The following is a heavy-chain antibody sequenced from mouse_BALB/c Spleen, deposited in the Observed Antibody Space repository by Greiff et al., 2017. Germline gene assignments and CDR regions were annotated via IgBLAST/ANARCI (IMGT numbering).Heavy chain of an antibody. CDR1: GFSLTSYG. D-gene: IGHD1-1*01. CDR3: AKEDTTVVGNYAMDY. J-gene: IGHJ4*01. Sequence: VQLVESGPSLVQPSQSLSITCTVSGFSLTSYGVHWVRQSPGKGLEWLGVIWRGGSTDYNAAFMSRLSITKDNSKSQVFFKMNSLQADDTAIYYCAKEDTTVVGNYAMDYWGQGTSVTVSS. CDR2: IWRGGST. V-gene: IGHV2-5-1*01.